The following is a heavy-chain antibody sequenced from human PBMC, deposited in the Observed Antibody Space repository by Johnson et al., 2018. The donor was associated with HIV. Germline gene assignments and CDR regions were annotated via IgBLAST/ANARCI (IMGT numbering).Heavy chain of an antibody. Sequence: VQLVESGGGVVRPGRSLRLSCAACEFTFSRFAMHWVRQAPGKGLEWVAVISYDGNNKYYTDSVKGRFTISRDNSKNTLYLQMNSLRTEDTAVYYCARCESSSPLSAFDIWGQGTMVNVSS. CDR3: ARCESSSPLSAFDI. D-gene: IGHD6-6*01. J-gene: IGHJ3*02. CDR1: EFTFSRFA. CDR2: ISYDGNNK. V-gene: IGHV3-30-3*01.